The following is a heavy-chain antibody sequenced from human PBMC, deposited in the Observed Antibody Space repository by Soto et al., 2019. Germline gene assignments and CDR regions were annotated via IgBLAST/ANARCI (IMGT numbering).Heavy chain of an antibody. Sequence: QIQMVQSGGEVKKPGASVKVSCKASGYAFSDYGISWVRQAPGQGPEWMGWISAHNGDKNYGQRFQGRLIITTDTSTDRAYMELRSMMSDDTAVDYCVCDCLHYDVVTGSYSDCFDPWGQGTLVIVSS. J-gene: IGHJ5*02. CDR3: VCDCLHYDVVTGSYSDCFDP. CDR2: ISAHNGDK. V-gene: IGHV1-18*01. D-gene: IGHD3-9*01. CDR1: GYAFSDYG.